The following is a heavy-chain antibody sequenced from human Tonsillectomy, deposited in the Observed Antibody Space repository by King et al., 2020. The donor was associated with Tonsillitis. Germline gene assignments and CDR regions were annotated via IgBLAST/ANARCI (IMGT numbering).Heavy chain of an antibody. D-gene: IGHD3-16*01. CDR3: ASYAYTFGPSIG. CDR1: GASISNGDYY. V-gene: IGHV4-31*03. CDR2: ISYSGST. Sequence: VQLQESGPGLVKPSQTLSLTCTVSGASISNGDYYWSWIRQHPGKGLEWIGYISYSGSTYYDPSLQSRVTMSVDTSKNQFSLKLSSVAAADSAVYYCASYAYTFGPSIGWGQGTLVTVSS. J-gene: IGHJ4*02.